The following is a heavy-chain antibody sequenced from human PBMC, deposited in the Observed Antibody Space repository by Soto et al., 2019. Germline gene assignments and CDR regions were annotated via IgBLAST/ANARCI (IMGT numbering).Heavy chain of an antibody. J-gene: IGHJ3*01. V-gene: IGHV4-39*01. CDR3: ARHYPGAFDV. CDR1: GGSIITFSYY. CDR2: ISYSGST. Sequence: QLQVQESGPGLVKPSETLSLTCTVSGGSIITFSYYWGWIRQPPGKGLEWIGSISYSGSTFYNPSLKSRVTISVDASKNQFSLQLSSVTAADTAVFYCARHYPGAFDVWGQGTVVTVSS.